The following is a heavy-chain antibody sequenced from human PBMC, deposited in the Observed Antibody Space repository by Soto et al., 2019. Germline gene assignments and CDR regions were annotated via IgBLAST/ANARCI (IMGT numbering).Heavy chain of an antibody. J-gene: IGHJ6*02. CDR1: GGSFSGYY. CDR2: INHSGST. V-gene: IGHV4-34*01. Sequence: SETLSLTCAGYGGSFSGYYWSWIRQPPGKGLEWIGEINHSGSTNYNPSLKSRVTISVDTSKNQFSLKLSSVTAADTAVYYCARGVGIVAAAGSPGDYYYGMDVWGQGTTVTVSS. D-gene: IGHD6-13*01. CDR3: ARGVGIVAAAGSPGDYYYGMDV.